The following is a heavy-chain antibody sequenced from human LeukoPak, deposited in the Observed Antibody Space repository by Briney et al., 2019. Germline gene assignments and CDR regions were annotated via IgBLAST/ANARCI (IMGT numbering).Heavy chain of an antibody. V-gene: IGHV4-59*01. CDR1: GGSFSGYY. D-gene: IGHD3-10*01. CDR2: IYYSGST. Sequence: SETLSLTCAVYGGSFSGYYWSWIRQPPGKGLEWIGYIYYSGSTNYNPSLKSRVTISVDTSKNQFSLKLSSVTAADTAVYYCARGRVRGVPDYWGQGTLVTVSS. J-gene: IGHJ4*02. CDR3: ARGRVRGVPDY.